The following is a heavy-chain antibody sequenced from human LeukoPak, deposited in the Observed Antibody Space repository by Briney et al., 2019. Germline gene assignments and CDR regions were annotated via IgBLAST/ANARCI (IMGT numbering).Heavy chain of an antibody. Sequence: GGSLRLSCAASGFAFSSYSMNWVRQAPGRGLEWFSSISSSSSYIYYADSVKGRFTISRDNAKNSLYLQMNSLRAEDTAVYYCASSGYDYVWGSYRPDYWGQGTLVTVSS. D-gene: IGHD3-16*02. V-gene: IGHV3-21*01. CDR3: ASSGYDYVWGSYRPDY. CDR2: ISSSSSYI. CDR1: GFAFSSYS. J-gene: IGHJ4*02.